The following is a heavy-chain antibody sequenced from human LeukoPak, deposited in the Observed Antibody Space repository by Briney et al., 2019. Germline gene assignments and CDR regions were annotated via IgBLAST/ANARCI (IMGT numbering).Heavy chain of an antibody. CDR2: ISGSGDRT. V-gene: IGHV3-23*01. J-gene: IGHJ4*02. CDR3: AKDPHIAVVTAHFDY. D-gene: IGHD2-21*02. CDR1: GFTFSDYA. Sequence: PGGSLRLFCVTSGFTFSDYALSWVRQGPGKGIEWVPVISGSGDRTHYADSVMGRFTISRDTSKNTVYLQLNSLRTDDTAVYYCAKDPHIAVVTAHFDYWGQGALVTVSS.